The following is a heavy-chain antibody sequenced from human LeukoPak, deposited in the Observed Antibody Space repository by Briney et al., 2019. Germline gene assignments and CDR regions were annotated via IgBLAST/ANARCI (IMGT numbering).Heavy chain of an antibody. Sequence: SETLSLTCAVYGGSFSGYYWSWIRQPPGKGLEWIGEINHSGSTNYNPSLKSRVTISVDTSKNQFSLKLSSVTAADTAVYYCASPILNWGYFDYWGQGTLVTVSS. CDR2: INHSGST. CDR3: ASPILNWGYFDY. V-gene: IGHV4-34*01. J-gene: IGHJ4*02. D-gene: IGHD7-27*01. CDR1: GGSFSGYY.